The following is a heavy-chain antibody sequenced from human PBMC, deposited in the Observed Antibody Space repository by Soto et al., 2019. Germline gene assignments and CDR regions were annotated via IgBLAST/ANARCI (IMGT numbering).Heavy chain of an antibody. CDR1: GGTFSSYA. J-gene: IGHJ4*02. CDR2: IIPIFGTA. V-gene: IGHV1-69*01. D-gene: IGHD1-26*01. Sequence: QVQLVQSGAEVKKPGSSVKVSCKASGGTFSSYAISWVRQAPGQGLGWMGGIIPIFGTANYAQKFQGRVMITADESTSTAYMELSSLRSEDTAVYYCARLVGPYHTPPYFDYWGQGTLVTVSS. CDR3: ARLVGPYHTPPYFDY.